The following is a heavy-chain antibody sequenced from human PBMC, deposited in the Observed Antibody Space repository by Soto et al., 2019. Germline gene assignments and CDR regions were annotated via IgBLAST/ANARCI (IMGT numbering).Heavy chain of an antibody. CDR2: ISGSGAGT. J-gene: IGHJ6*03. D-gene: IGHD2-2*01. CDR3: AKGYCTSSSCYCPSRYYYMEV. Sequence: GGSLRLSCAASGFIFSDYAMSWVRQAPGKGLEWVSGISGSGAGTDYTDSVRGRITISRDNSKNTLYLQMNSLRVEDTAVYYCAKGYCTSSSCYCPSRYYYMEVWGKGTAVSVAS. V-gene: IGHV3-23*01. CDR1: GFIFSDYA.